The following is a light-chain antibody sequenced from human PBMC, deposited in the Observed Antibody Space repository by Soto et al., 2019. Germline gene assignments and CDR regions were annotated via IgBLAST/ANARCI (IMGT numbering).Light chain of an antibody. CDR1: SSDVGGYNY. V-gene: IGLV2-8*01. CDR3: SSYAGSNNVV. CDR2: EVS. J-gene: IGLJ2*01. Sequence: QSALTQPPSASGSPGQSVTISCSGTSSDVGGYNYVSWYQQHPGTAPNLMFYEVSRRPSGVPDRFSGSKSGNTASLTGSGLQAEDEADYYCSSYAGSNNVVFGGGTKLTVL.